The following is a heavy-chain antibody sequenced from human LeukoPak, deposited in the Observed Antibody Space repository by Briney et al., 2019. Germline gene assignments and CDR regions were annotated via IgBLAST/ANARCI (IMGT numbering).Heavy chain of an antibody. J-gene: IGHJ3*02. CDR3: AREGSYSGSYGAFDI. Sequence: GGSLRLSCAASGFTFKNYWMHWVRQAPGKGLVWVSRINSDGSSTNYADSVRGRFTISRDNSKNTLFLQMNSLRAEDTAVYYCAREGSYSGSYGAFDIWGQGTMVTVSS. CDR1: GFTFKNYW. CDR2: INSDGSST. V-gene: IGHV3-74*01. D-gene: IGHD1-26*01.